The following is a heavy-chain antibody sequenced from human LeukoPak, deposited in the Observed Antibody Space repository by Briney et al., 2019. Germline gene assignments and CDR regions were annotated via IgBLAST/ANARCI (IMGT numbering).Heavy chain of an antibody. CDR2: ISGSSSNP. CDR1: GFTFSDYY. Sequence: KPGGSLRLPCAVSGFTFSDYYMSWIRQAPGKGLEWVSYISGSSSNPNYADSVKGRFTISRGNAKNSLYLRMNSLRAEDTAVYYCARWGSGNYRSTKNWFDPWGQGTLVTVSS. J-gene: IGHJ5*02. CDR3: ARWGSGNYRSTKNWFDP. V-gene: IGHV3-11*06. D-gene: IGHD3-10*01.